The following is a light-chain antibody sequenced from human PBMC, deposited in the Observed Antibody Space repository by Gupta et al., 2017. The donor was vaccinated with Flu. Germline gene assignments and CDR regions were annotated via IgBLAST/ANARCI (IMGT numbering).Light chain of an antibody. CDR3: QQYDNLLMYT. CDR2: DAS. J-gene: IGKJ2*01. CDR1: QDISDY. V-gene: IGKV1-33*01. Sequence: DRVTITCQASQDISDYLNWYQQKPGRAPKLLIYDASNLETGVPSRFSGSGSGTDFTFTISSLQPEDIGTYYCQQYDNLLMYTFGQGTRLEIK.